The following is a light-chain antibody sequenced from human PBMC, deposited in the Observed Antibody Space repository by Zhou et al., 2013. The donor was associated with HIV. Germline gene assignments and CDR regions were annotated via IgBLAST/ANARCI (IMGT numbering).Light chain of an antibody. J-gene: IGKJ2*01. Sequence: ESVLTQSPGTLSLSPGERATLSCGASQSVISNYLAWYQQKPGLAPRLLMYDASSRASGIPARFSGSGSGTDFTLTISGLEPEDFAVYYCQQYGSSPYTFGQGTKLEIK. V-gene: IGKV3D-20*01. CDR3: QQYGSSPYT. CDR1: QSVISNY. CDR2: DAS.